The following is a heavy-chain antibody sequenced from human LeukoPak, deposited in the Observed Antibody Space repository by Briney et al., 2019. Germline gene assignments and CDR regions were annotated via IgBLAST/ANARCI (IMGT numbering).Heavy chain of an antibody. D-gene: IGHD2-15*01. Sequence: PSETLSLTCTVSGGSISSYYWSWIRQPPGKGLEWIGTIYYTGSTYYSSSLRSRVSISVDTSKNQFSLKLNFVTAADTAVYYCASAYCDSGICYSGSFDPWGQGTLVTVSS. CDR3: ASAYCDSGICYSGSFDP. V-gene: IGHV4-59*04. J-gene: IGHJ5*02. CDR1: GGSISSYY. CDR2: IYYTGST.